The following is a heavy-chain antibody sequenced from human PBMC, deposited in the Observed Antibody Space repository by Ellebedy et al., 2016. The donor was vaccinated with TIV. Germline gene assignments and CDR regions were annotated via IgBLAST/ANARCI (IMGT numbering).Heavy chain of an antibody. CDR1: GYTFTNYA. D-gene: IGHD3-3*01. CDR2: INAGNGNT. Sequence: AASVKVSCKASGYTFTNYAMHWVRQAPGQRLEWMGWINAGNGNTKYSQKFQGRVTITRDTSTNTGYMELSSLRSEDTSVYFCARDRSHSRYDFWSGSYGMDVWGQGTTVTVSS. CDR3: ARDRSHSRYDFWSGSYGMDV. V-gene: IGHV1-3*01. J-gene: IGHJ6*02.